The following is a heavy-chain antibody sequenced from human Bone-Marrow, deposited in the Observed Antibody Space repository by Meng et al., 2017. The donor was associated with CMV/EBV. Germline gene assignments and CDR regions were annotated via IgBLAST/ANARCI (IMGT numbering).Heavy chain of an antibody. CDR3: ARVLQIIMAARHGWCCP. D-gene: IGHD6-6*01. CDR2: ISYDGIDE. Sequence: GGSLRLSCAASGFTFSIYAMHWVRHAPGKGLTWVAVISYDGIDEYYADSVKGRFTISRDNAKNSLYLQMNSLRAEDTAVYYCARVLQIIMAARHGWCCPWGQGTLVTVSS. J-gene: IGHJ5*02. V-gene: IGHV3-30*04. CDR1: GFTFSIYA.